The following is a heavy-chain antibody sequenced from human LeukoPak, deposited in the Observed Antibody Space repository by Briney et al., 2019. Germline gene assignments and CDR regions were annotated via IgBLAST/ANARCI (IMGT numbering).Heavy chain of an antibody. CDR1: GFTFSKCW. J-gene: IGHJ4*02. Sequence: PGGSLRLSCAASGFTFSKCWMLWVRQAQGKGLESVSRINTDGTVTTHADSVKGRFTVSRDNADNTMFLQMNSVRDEDTAVYYCATKQWLAPPPDSWGQGTPVTVSS. V-gene: IGHV3-74*01. CDR3: ATKQWLAPPPDS. CDR2: INTDGTVT. D-gene: IGHD6-19*01.